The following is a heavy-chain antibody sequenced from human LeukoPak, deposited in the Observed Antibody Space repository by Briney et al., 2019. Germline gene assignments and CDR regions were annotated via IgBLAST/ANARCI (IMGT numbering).Heavy chain of an antibody. CDR2: IYTSGST. Sequence: SETLSLTCSVSGGSISTYYWSWIRQPAGKGLEWIGRIYTSGSTNYNPSLKSRVTISVDTSKNQFSLKLSSVTAADTAVYYCARGGALDAFDIWGQGTMVTVSS. V-gene: IGHV4-4*07. J-gene: IGHJ3*02. CDR1: GGSISTYY. CDR3: ARGGALDAFDI.